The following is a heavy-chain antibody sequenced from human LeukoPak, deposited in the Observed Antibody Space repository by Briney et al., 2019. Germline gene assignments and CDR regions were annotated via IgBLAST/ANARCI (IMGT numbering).Heavy chain of an antibody. J-gene: IGHJ4*02. CDR1: GFSFSVYW. CDR3: VRNWNLDS. Sequence: GGSLRLSCAASGFSFSVYWMSWVRQAPGRGLEWVANLKPDGSEKNYGDSVRGRFTISRDNAKNSLFLQMNSLTAEDTAVYYCVRNWNLDSWGQGTLVTVSS. V-gene: IGHV3-7*01. CDR2: LKPDGSEK. D-gene: IGHD1-1*01.